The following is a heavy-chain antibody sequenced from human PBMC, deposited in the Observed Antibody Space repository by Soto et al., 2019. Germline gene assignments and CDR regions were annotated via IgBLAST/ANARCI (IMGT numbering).Heavy chain of an antibody. J-gene: IGHJ4*02. Sequence: PGGSLRLSCVASGFTFNTYWMSWVRQAPGKGLEWVADIKEDGSDKYYVDSVKGRFTISRDNAKNLLYLQMNSLGAGDTAMYYCARFTRGSSGDYWGQATLVTVSS. CDR2: IKEDGSDK. CDR3: ARFTRGSSGDY. V-gene: IGHV3-7*01. D-gene: IGHD6-25*01. CDR1: GFTFNTYW.